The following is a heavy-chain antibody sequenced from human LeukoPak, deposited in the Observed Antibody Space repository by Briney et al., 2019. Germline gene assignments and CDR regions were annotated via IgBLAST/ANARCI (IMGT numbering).Heavy chain of an antibody. CDR1: GFTFSSYG. Sequence: GGSLRLSCAASGFTFSSYGMHSVRQAPGKGLEWVAVISYDRSNKYYADSVKGRFTISRDNSKNTLYLQMNSLRAEDTAEYYCAKNIWFGELSPSPFDYWGQGTLVTVSS. J-gene: IGHJ4*02. V-gene: IGHV3-30*18. CDR2: ISYDRSNK. D-gene: IGHD3-10*01. CDR3: AKNIWFGELSPSPFDY.